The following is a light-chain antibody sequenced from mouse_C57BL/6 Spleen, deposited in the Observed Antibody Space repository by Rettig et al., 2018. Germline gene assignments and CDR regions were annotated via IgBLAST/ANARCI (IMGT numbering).Light chain of an antibody. CDR3: QNGHSFPWT. Sequence: DIVMTQSPATLSVTPGDRVSLSCRASQSISGYLHWYQQKSHESPRLLIKYASQSISGIPSRFSGSGSGSDFTLSINSVEPEDVGVYYCQNGHSFPWTFGGGTKLEIK. CDR1: QSISGY. J-gene: IGKJ1*01. V-gene: IGKV5-39*01. CDR2: YAS.